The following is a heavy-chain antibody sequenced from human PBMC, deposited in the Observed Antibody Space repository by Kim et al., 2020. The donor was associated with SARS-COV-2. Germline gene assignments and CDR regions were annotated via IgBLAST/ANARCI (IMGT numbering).Heavy chain of an antibody. V-gene: IGHV3-33*01. CDR1: GFTFRNHG. CDR3: ARWGDFKTLGY. D-gene: IGHD3-16*01. Sequence: GGSLRLSCAASGFTFRNHGMHWVRQAPGKGLEWVAVIWYDGSNKYYADSVKGRFTISRDNSKNMLYLQMNSLRVEDTAIYYCARWGDFKTLGYWGQGTLVTVSS. CDR2: IWYDGSNK. J-gene: IGHJ4*02.